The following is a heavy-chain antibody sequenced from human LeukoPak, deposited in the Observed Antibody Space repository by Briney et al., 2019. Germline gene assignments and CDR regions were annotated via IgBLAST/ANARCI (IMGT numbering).Heavy chain of an antibody. D-gene: IGHD2-2*01. CDR1: GFTFSSSW. V-gene: IGHV3-7*01. J-gene: IGHJ3*02. Sequence: GGSLRLSCAASGFTFSSSWMTWVRQAPGKGLEWVANIKKDGSDKNYVDSVKGRFTISRDNAKNSLYLQMNSLRAEDTAVYYCARESSHAFDIWGQGTMVTVSS. CDR3: ARESSHAFDI. CDR2: IKKDGSDK.